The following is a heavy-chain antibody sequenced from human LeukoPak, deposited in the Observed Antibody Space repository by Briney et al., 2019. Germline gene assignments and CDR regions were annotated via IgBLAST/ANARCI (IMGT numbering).Heavy chain of an antibody. CDR1: GFTFSDYG. CDR2: IWFDGSNK. CDR3: AILPDIVVVPAAMPGPNFDY. J-gene: IGHJ4*02. D-gene: IGHD2-2*01. Sequence: GGSLRLSCAASGFTFSDYGFLWLRQAPGKGLEWVAVIWFDGSNKYYADSVKGRFTISRDNSKNTLYLQMNSLRAEDTAVYYCAILPDIVVVPAAMPGPNFDYWGQGTLVTVSS. V-gene: IGHV3-33*01.